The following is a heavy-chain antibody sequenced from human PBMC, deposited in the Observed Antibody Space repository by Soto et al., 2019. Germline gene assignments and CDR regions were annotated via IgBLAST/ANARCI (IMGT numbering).Heavy chain of an antibody. CDR2: ISAYNGNT. Sequence: VQLVQSGAEVKKPGASVKVSCKASGYTFTSYGISWVRQAPGQGLEWMGWISAYNGNTNYAQKLQGRVTMTTDTSTSTAYMELRSLRSDDTAVYYCAREGPDSSSWYVQTWFDPWGQGTLVTVSS. CDR3: AREGPDSSSWYVQTWFDP. D-gene: IGHD6-13*01. J-gene: IGHJ5*02. V-gene: IGHV1-18*01. CDR1: GYTFTSYG.